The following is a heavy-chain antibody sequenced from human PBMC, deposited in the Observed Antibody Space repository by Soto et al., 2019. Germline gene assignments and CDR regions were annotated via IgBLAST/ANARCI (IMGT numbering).Heavy chain of an antibody. V-gene: IGHV5-51*01. CDR3: ARVVGATLYYYYGMDV. CDR2: IYPGDSDT. CDR1: GYSFTSYW. Sequence: GESLKISCKGSGYSFTSYWIGWVRQMPGKGLEWMGIIYPGDSDTRYSPSFQGQVTISADKSISTAYLQWTSLKASDTPMYYWARVVGATLYYYYGMDVWGQGTTVTVSS. D-gene: IGHD1-26*01. J-gene: IGHJ6*02.